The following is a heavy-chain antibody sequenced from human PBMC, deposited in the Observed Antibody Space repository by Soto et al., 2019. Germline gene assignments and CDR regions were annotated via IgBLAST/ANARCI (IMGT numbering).Heavy chain of an antibody. Sequence: LRLSCEASGFTFRRASMNWVRQVPGKGLEWVASISSASSETWYADSVKGRFIISRDNAQNSLFLQMNTLRPEDSAIYYCARVAYWGPGTQVTVSS. CDR2: ISSASSET. CDR1: GFTFRRAS. J-gene: IGHJ4*02. V-gene: IGHV3-21*01. CDR3: ARVAY.